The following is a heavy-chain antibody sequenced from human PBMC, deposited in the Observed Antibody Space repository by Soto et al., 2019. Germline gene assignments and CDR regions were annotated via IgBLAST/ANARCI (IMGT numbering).Heavy chain of an antibody. Sequence: GGSLRLSCAASGFTFSSYGMHWVRQAPGKGLEWVAVIWYDGSNKYYADSVKGRFTISRDNSKNTLYLQMNSLRAEDTAVYYCARDATYYDILTGYPAIGGFDYWGQGTLVTVSS. CDR2: IWYDGSNK. J-gene: IGHJ4*02. CDR1: GFTFSSYG. D-gene: IGHD3-9*01. V-gene: IGHV3-33*01. CDR3: ARDATYYDILTGYPAIGGFDY.